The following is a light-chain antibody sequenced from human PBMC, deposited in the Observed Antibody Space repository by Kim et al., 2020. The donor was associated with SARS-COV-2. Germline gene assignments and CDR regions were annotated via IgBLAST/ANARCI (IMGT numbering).Light chain of an antibody. Sequence: SVSPGEGATLSCRASQSVSSKLAWYQQKPGQGPRLLIYGASTRATGIPARFGGSGSGTEFTLTISSLQSEDFAVYYCQQYYNWPLTFGGGTKVEI. V-gene: IGKV3-15*01. J-gene: IGKJ4*01. CDR2: GAS. CDR3: QQYYNWPLT. CDR1: QSVSSK.